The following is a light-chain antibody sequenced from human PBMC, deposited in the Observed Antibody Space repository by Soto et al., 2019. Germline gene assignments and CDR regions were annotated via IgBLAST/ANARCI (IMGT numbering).Light chain of an antibody. CDR1: QGIRND. J-gene: IGKJ1*01. CDR3: LQDYNYPWT. CDR2: AAS. Sequence: AIQMTQSPSSLSASVGDRVTITCRASQGIRNDLGWYQQKPGKAPKLLIYAASSLQSGVPSRFSGSGSGTDFTLTITSLQPEDFPTYYCLQDYNYPWTFGQGTKVEIK. V-gene: IGKV1-6*01.